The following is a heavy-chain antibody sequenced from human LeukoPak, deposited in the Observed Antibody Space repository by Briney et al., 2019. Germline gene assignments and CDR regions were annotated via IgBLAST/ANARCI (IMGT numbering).Heavy chain of an antibody. CDR2: ISDNGGNT. CDR3: AKKYNTGLDP. Sequence: GGSLRLSCAASGFTFSIYGMGWVRQAPGKGLEWVSSISDNGGNTYYADSVKGRFTISRDNSKNTLYLQMNSLRAEDTAVYYCAKKYNTGLDPWGQGTLVTVSS. J-gene: IGHJ5*02. D-gene: IGHD1-14*01. V-gene: IGHV3-23*01. CDR1: GFTFSIYG.